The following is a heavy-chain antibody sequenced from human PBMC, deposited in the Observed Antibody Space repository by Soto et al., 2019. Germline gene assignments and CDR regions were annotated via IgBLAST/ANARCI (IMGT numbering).Heavy chain of an antibody. CDR1: GFTFNDYY. J-gene: IGHJ3*02. CDR3: ARTHCSGGSCYEDAFDI. D-gene: IGHD2-15*01. CDR2: ISHGGGSI. Sequence: PGGSLRLSCAASGFTFNDYYMSWVRQAPGEGLEWVSYISHGGGSIYYANSVRGRFTISRDNAKKSLFLQMNSLRAEDTAVYYCARTHCSGGSCYEDAFDIWGQGTMVTVSS. V-gene: IGHV3-11*01.